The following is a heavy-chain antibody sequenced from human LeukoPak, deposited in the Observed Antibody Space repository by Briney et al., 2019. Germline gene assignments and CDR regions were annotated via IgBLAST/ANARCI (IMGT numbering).Heavy chain of an antibody. CDR2: INHSGST. J-gene: IGHJ5*02. Sequence: PSETLSLTCTVSGGSISSYYWSWIRQPPGKGLEWIGEINHSGSTNYNPSLKSRVTISVDTSKNQFSLKLSSVTAADTAVYYCARGPPRITMVRGVMFPWGQGTLVTVSS. V-gene: IGHV4-34*01. CDR3: ARGPPRITMVRGVMFP. CDR1: GGSISSYY. D-gene: IGHD3-10*01.